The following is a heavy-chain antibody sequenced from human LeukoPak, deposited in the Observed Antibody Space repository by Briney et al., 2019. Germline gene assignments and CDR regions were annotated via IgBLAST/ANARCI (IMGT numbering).Heavy chain of an antibody. V-gene: IGHV3-30*02. J-gene: IGHJ4*02. Sequence: GGSLRLSCAASGFTFNNYGMHWVRQAPGKGLEWVAFIRYDGSNKYYADSVKGRFTISRDNSKNTLYLQMNSLRAEDTAVYYCAKEVSGDYFITYWGQGTLVTVSS. D-gene: IGHD4-17*01. CDR2: IRYDGSNK. CDR3: AKEVSGDYFITY. CDR1: GFTFNNYG.